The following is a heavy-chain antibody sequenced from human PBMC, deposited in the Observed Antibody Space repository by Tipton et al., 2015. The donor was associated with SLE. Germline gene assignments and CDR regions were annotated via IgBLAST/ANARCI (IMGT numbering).Heavy chain of an antibody. J-gene: IGHJ4*02. V-gene: IGHV3-73*01. CDR2: IRSKPHSYAT. Sequence: SLRLSCAASGFSFSGSAIHWVRQAAGKGLEWVGRIRSKPHSYATVYADSVRGRFTISRDDSKNTAYLQMNGLKIEDTAIYYCSRRQQLDGYWGQGTLVTVSS. D-gene: IGHD2-2*03. CDR3: SRRQQLDGY. CDR1: GFSFSGSA.